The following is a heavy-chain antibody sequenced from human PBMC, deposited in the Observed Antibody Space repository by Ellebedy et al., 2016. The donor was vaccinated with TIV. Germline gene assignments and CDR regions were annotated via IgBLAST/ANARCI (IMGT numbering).Heavy chain of an antibody. J-gene: IGHJ2*01. Sequence: MPSETLSLTCTVSGGSISRFYWNWIRQPPGKGLEWIGYIHVIGSTKYNPSLKSRVTISVDTSKNQFSLKLSSVTAADTAVYYCAIGEPDYGDWYFDHWGRGTRVTVSS. CDR2: IHVIGST. D-gene: IGHD4-17*01. CDR1: GGSISRFY. CDR3: AIGEPDYGDWYFDH. V-gene: IGHV4-59*01.